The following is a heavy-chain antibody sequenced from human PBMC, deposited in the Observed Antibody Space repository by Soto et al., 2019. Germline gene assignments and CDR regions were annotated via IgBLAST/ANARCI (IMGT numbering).Heavy chain of an antibody. CDR1: GGSISSGGYY. Sequence: SETLSLTCTVSGGSISSGGYYWSWIRQHPGKGLEWIGYIYYSGSTYYNPSLKSRVTISVDTSKNQFSLKLSSVTAADTAVYYCARDLLSGYDFWSGYYTLGLDVWGQGPTVTVS. D-gene: IGHD3-3*01. CDR3: ARDLLSGYDFWSGYYTLGLDV. CDR2: IYYSGST. J-gene: IGHJ6*02. V-gene: IGHV4-31*03.